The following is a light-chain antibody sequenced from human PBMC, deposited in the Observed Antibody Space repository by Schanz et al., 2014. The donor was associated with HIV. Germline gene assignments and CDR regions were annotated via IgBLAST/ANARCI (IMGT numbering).Light chain of an antibody. Sequence: QSVLTQPPSVSAAPGQKVTISCSGSSSNIGNNYVSWYQQLPGTAPKLLIYDNNKRPSGIPDRFSASKSGTSATLGITGLQTGDEADYYCATWDTSLSASWVFGGGTKVTVL. CDR1: SSNIGNNY. CDR3: ATWDTSLSASWV. V-gene: IGLV1-51*01. J-gene: IGLJ3*02. CDR2: DNN.